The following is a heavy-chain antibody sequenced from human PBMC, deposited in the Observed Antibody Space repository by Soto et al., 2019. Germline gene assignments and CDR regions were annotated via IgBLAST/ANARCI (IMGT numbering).Heavy chain of an antibody. CDR3: ARVGIPAPLTDAFDI. D-gene: IGHD2-2*01. V-gene: IGHV3-21*01. Sequence: GGSLRLSCAASGFTFSSYSMTWVRQAPGKGLEWVSSISSSSSYIYYADSVKGRFTISRDNAKNSLYLQMNSLRAEDTAVYYCARVGIPAPLTDAFDIWGQGTMVTVSS. CDR1: GFTFSSYS. J-gene: IGHJ3*02. CDR2: ISSSSSYI.